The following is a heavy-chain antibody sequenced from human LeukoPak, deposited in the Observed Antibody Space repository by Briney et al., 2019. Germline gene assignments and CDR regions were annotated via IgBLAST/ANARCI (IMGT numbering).Heavy chain of an antibody. CDR2: ISGSGGST. D-gene: IGHD3-22*01. V-gene: IGHV3-23*01. CDR3: AKLDGYYDSSGYNIFDY. CDR1: GFTFSSYA. J-gene: IGHJ4*02. Sequence: GGSLRLSCAASGFTFSSYAMSWVRQAPGKGLERVSAISGSGGSTYYADSVKGRFTISRDNSKNTLYLQMNSLRAEDTAVYYCAKLDGYYDSSGYNIFDYWGQGTLVTVSS.